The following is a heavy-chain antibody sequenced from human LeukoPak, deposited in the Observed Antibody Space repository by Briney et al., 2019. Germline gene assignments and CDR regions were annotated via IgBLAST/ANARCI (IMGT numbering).Heavy chain of an antibody. CDR2: IYHTGSS. CDR1: GASISNSDFY. J-gene: IGHJ4*02. CDR3: AKRGSTYLAYYFDD. V-gene: IGHV4-39*01. Sequence: KPSETLSLTCTVSGASISNSDFYWAWVRQPPGKGMEWLVSIYHTGSSYSSPPLGSRVTISVDTSNNQFSLNLSSVTAADTAIYFCAKRGSTYLAYYFDDWGQGTLVTVSS. D-gene: IGHD1-1*01.